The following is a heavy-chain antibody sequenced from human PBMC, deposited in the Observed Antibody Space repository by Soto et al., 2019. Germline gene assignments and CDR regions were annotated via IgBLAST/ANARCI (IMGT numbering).Heavy chain of an antibody. CDR3: VRGIGEYSLIWFDP. J-gene: IGHJ5*02. CDR2: IYYSGST. CDR1: GGSVSSGSYY. V-gene: IGHV4-61*01. D-gene: IGHD3-16*01. Sequence: QVQLQESGPGLVKPSETLSLTCTVSGGSVSSGSYYWSWIRQPPGKGLEWIGYIYYSGSTNYNPSLKSRVTISVDTSKNQFSLKLSSVTAADTAVYYCVRGIGEYSLIWFDPWGQGTLVTVSS.